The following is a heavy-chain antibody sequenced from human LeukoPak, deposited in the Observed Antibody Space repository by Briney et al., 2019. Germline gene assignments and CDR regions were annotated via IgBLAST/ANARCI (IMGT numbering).Heavy chain of an antibody. CDR3: AKDGSRITMVRGVLEYNWFDP. V-gene: IGHV3-9*01. CDR2: ISWNSGSI. Sequence: GGSLRLSCAASGFTLDDYAMHWVRQAPGKGLEWVSGISWNSGSIGYADSVKGRFTISRDNAKNSLYLQMNSLRAEDTALYYCAKDGSRITMVRGVLEYNWFDPWGQGTLVTVSS. J-gene: IGHJ5*02. CDR1: GFTLDDYA. D-gene: IGHD3-10*01.